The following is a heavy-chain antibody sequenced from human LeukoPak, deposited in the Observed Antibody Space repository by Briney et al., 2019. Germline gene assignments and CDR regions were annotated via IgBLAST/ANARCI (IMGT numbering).Heavy chain of an antibody. D-gene: IGHD3-22*01. V-gene: IGHV3-23*01. CDR2: ISGSGGST. J-gene: IGHJ4*02. CDR1: GFTFSSYA. Sequence: GGSLRPSCAASGFTFSSYAMSWVRQAPGKGLEWVSAISGSGGSTYYADSVKGRFTISRDNSKNTLYLQMNSLRAEDTAVYYCAKARDLGLVVVLDYWGQGTLVTVSS. CDR3: AKARDLGLVVVLDY.